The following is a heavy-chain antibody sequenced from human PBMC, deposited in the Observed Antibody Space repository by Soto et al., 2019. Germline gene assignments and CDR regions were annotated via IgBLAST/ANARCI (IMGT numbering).Heavy chain of an antibody. CDR3: ARTYYYETSGSYRPFDY. J-gene: IGHJ4*02. CDR2: IYPGDSDT. V-gene: IGHV5-51*01. CDR1: GYSFTSYW. Sequence: GESLKISCKGSGYSFTSYWIGWVRQMPGKGLECMGIIYPGDSDTRYSPSFQGQVTISADKSISTAYLQWSSLKASDTAMYYCARTYYYETSGSYRPFDYWGQGTLVTVSS. D-gene: IGHD3-22*01.